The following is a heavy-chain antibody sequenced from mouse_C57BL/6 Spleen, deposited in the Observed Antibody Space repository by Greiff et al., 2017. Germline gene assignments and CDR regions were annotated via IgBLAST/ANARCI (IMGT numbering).Heavy chain of an antibody. Sequence: QVHVKQPGAELVKPGASVKLSCNASGYTFTSYWMHWVKQRPGRGLEWIGRIDPNSGGTKYNEKFKSKATLTVDKPSSTAYMQLSSLTSEDSAVYYCARSGGTTVLDYWGQGTSVTVSS. CDR3: ARSGGTTVLDY. J-gene: IGHJ4*01. CDR2: IDPNSGGT. D-gene: IGHD1-1*01. CDR1: GYTFTSYW. V-gene: IGHV1-72*01.